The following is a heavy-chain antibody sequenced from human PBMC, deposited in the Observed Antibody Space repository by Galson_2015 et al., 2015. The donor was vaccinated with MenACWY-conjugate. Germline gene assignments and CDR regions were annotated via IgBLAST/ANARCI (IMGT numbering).Heavy chain of an antibody. D-gene: IGHD2/OR15-2a*01. CDR1: GYTFRNYG. CDR3: ASHLLGNIGYD. V-gene: IGHV1-18*01. Sequence: SVKVSCKASGYTFRNYGFTWVRQAPGQGLEWVGRISGKNGNAIYAQKFQDRFIMTTDASTNTAYMELGSLRSDDTATYYCASHLLGNIGYDWGQGTLVTVSS. CDR2: ISGKNGNA. J-gene: IGHJ1*01.